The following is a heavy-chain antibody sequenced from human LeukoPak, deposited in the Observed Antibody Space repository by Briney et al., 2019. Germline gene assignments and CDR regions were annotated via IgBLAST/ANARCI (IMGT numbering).Heavy chain of an antibody. Sequence: SETLSLTCTVSGGSISSSSYYWGWIRQPPGKGLEWIGSIYYSGSTYYNPSLKSRVTISVDTSKNQFSPKLSSVTAADTAVYYCARDGDTAMVTVWFDPWGQGTLVTVSS. CDR2: IYYSGST. J-gene: IGHJ5*02. D-gene: IGHD5-18*01. CDR3: ARDGDTAMVTVWFDP. V-gene: IGHV4-39*07. CDR1: GGSISSSSYY.